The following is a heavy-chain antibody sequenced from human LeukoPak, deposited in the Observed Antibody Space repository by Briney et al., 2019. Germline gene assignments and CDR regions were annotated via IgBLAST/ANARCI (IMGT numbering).Heavy chain of an antibody. CDR1: GYTFTGYY. D-gene: IGHD2-15*01. J-gene: IGHJ4*02. CDR3: ARDGRYCSGGSCYNDY. V-gene: IGHV1-2*02. CDR2: INPNSGGT. Sequence: ASVKVSFTASGYTFTGYYMHWVRQAPGQGLEWMGWINPNSGGTNYAQKFQGRVTMTRDTSISTAYMELSRLRSDDTAVYYCARDGRYCSGGSCYNDYWGQGTLVTVSS.